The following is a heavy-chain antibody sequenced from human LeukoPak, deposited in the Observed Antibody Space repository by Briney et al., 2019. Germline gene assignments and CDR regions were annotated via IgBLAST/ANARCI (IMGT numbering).Heavy chain of an antibody. CDR3: VITAGPPTDH. V-gene: IGHV3-11*04. CDR2: ISRGGSPI. CDR1: GITFSDYY. Sequence: GGSLRLSCTASGITFSDYYMNWIRQAPGKGLEWLSFISRGGSPIYYADSVKGRFTISRDNAKNSLYLQMNSLRVEDTAMYYCVITAGPPTDHWGQGALVAVSS. D-gene: IGHD1-14*01. J-gene: IGHJ4*01.